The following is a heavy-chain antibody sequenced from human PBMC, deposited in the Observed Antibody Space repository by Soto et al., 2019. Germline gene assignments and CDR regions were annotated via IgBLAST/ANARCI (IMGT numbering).Heavy chain of an antibody. CDR1: GGSISSGGYY. CDR3: ATDACSGGSCEGDAFDI. J-gene: IGHJ3*02. D-gene: IGHD2-15*01. V-gene: IGHV4-31*03. CDR2: IYYSGST. Sequence: PSETLSLTCTVSGGSISSGGYYWSWIRQHPWKGLEWIGYIYYSGSTYYNPSLKIRVTISVDTSKNQFSLKMSSVTAADTPAYYCATDACSGGSCEGDAFDIWGQGTMVPV.